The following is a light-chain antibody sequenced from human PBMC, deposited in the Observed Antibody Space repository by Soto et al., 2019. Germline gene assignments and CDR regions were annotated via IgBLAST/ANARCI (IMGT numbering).Light chain of an antibody. CDR3: QQASSFPLT. J-gene: IGKJ4*01. CDR2: GAS. V-gene: IGKV1-9*01. Sequence: QLTQSPSSLSASVGDRVTITCRASQDVSRYLAWYQQKAGKAPKLLIYGASSLQSGVPSRFSGSESGTDFTLTISSLQPEDSATYYCQQASSFPLTFGGGTKVEIK. CDR1: QDVSRY.